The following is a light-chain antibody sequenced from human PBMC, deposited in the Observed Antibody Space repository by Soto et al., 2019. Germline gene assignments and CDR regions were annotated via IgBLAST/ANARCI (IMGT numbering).Light chain of an antibody. CDR1: QTINTY. CDR2: AAF. J-gene: IGKJ2*01. V-gene: IGKV1-39*01. CDR3: QQSYSMPRT. Sequence: DIQMTQSPSSLSASVGDRVTITCRASQTINTYLNWYQQKLGKAPKLLIYAAFTLQSGVPSRFSGSGSGTDFTLTISSLQPEDFATYYCQQSYSMPRTFGQGTKLQIK.